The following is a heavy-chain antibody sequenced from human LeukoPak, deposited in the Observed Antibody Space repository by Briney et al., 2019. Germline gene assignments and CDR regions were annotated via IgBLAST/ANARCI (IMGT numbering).Heavy chain of an antibody. V-gene: IGHV4-59*01. J-gene: IGHJ4*02. Sequence: SETLSLTCTVSGGSISSYYWSWIRQPPGKGLEWIGYIYYSGSTNYNPSLKSRVTISVDTSKNQFSLKLSSVTAADTAVCYCARGSVWYDSSGYYPPYFDYWGQGTLVTVSS. CDR3: ARGSVWYDSSGYYPPYFDY. CDR1: GGSISSYY. D-gene: IGHD3-22*01. CDR2: IYYSGST.